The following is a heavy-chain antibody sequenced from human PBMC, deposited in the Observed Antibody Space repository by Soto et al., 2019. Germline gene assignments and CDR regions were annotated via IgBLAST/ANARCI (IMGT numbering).Heavy chain of an antibody. CDR3: ARYDYGSGDDYNIDY. J-gene: IGHJ4*02. V-gene: IGHV4-4*02. CDR2: IHHSGST. Sequence: QVQLQESGPGLVKPSGTLSLTCAVSGASIISMNWWSWVRQPPGKGLEWIGEIHHSGSTNYNPSLMSRVTISVDKSKNQFSLKLTSVTAADTAVYYCARYDYGSGDDYNIDYWCQGTLVTVSS. D-gene: IGHD3-10*01. CDR1: GASIISMNW.